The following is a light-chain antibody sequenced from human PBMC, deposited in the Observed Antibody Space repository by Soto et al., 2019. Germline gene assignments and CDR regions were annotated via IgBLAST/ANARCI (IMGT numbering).Light chain of an antibody. J-gene: IGLJ3*02. CDR1: TSDVGAYNY. CDR3: SLYTSCSTLALL. Sequence: QSALTQPASVSGSPGQSITISCTGTTSDVGAYNYVSWYQQYPGKAPKLMISEVSNRPSGVSNRFSGSKSGNTASLTISGLQAEDEDDYYCSLYTSCSTLALLFGGGTKLTVL. V-gene: IGLV2-14*01. CDR2: EVS.